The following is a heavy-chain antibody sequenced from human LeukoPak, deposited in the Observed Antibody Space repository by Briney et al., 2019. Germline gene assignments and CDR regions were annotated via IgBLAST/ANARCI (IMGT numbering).Heavy chain of an antibody. Sequence: ASVKVFCKASGDTFTAYGISWGRQAPGQGLEWLGWISANNGNTNYAQKVQGRVTMTRDTSTSTAYMELRSLRYDDTAVYYCSRDDGPFGGVRFDHWGQGTLVTVSS. CDR2: ISANNGNT. CDR1: GDTFTAYG. J-gene: IGHJ4*02. D-gene: IGHD3-16*01. V-gene: IGHV1-18*01. CDR3: SRDDGPFGGVRFDH.